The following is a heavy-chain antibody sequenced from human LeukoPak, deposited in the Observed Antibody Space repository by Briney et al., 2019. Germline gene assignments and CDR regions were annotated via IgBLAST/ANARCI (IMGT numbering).Heavy chain of an antibody. J-gene: IGHJ4*02. D-gene: IGHD5-24*01. Sequence: VASVKVSCKASGGTFSSYAISWVRQAPGQGLEWMGGIIPIFGTANYAQKFQGRVTITADKSTSTAYMELSSLRSEDTAVYYCARDARWLQFSSYFDYWGQGTLVTVSS. V-gene: IGHV1-69*06. CDR3: ARDARWLQFSSYFDY. CDR2: IIPIFGTA. CDR1: GGTFSSYA.